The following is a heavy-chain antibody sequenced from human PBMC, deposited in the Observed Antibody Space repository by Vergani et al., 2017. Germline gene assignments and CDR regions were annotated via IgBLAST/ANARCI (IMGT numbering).Heavy chain of an antibody. CDR1: GITFWKFG. CDR3: ARGRRSSTSCPDY. Sequence: EVDLVESGGGLAQPGGSLRLSCEASGITFWKFGMHWVRQGPGKGLEWVSGISWNSGAVDYADSVRGRFTISRDNSKNTLYLQMNSLRAEDTAVYYCARGRRSSTSCPDYWGQGTLVTVSS. D-gene: IGHD2-2*01. V-gene: IGHV3-9*01. J-gene: IGHJ4*02. CDR2: ISWNSGAV.